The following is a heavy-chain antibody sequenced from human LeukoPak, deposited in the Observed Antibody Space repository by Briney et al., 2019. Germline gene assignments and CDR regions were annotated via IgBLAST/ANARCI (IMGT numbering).Heavy chain of an antibody. Sequence: PSETLSLTCTVSGGSISSGDYYWSWIRQPPGKGLEWIGYIYYSGSTYYNPSLKSRVTISVDTSKNQFSLKLSSVTAADTAAYYCARVAYGDYDWFDPWGQGTLVTVSS. D-gene: IGHD4-17*01. CDR2: IYYSGST. J-gene: IGHJ5*02. CDR3: ARVAYGDYDWFDP. CDR1: GGSISSGDYY. V-gene: IGHV4-30-4*01.